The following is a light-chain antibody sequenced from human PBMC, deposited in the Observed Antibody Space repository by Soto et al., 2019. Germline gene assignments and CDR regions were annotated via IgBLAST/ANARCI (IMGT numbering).Light chain of an antibody. V-gene: IGKV3-20*01. J-gene: IGKJ2*02. CDR2: GAS. Sequence: EIVLTQSPGTLSLSPGERATLSCRASQSVSSSYLAWYQQKPGQAPRLLIYGASSRDTGIPDRFSGSGSGTDFTLTISSLEPEDFALYYCQQYGSSPRTFGQGTKLEIK. CDR3: QQYGSSPRT. CDR1: QSVSSSY.